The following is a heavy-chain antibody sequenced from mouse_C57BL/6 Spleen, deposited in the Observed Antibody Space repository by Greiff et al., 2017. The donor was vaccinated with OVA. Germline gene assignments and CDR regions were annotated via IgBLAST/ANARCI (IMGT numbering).Heavy chain of an antibody. J-gene: IGHJ4*01. CDR1: GFSLTSYG. CDR2: IWGVGST. D-gene: IGHD1-1*01. V-gene: IGHV2-6*01. CDR3: ARAGLYGSSYSAMDY. Sequence: VKLMESGPGLVAPSQSLSITCTVSGFSLTSYGVDWVRQSPGKGLEWLGVIWGVGSTNYNSALKSRLSISKDNSKSQVFLKMNSLQTDDTAMYYCARAGLYGSSYSAMDYWGQGTSVTVSS.